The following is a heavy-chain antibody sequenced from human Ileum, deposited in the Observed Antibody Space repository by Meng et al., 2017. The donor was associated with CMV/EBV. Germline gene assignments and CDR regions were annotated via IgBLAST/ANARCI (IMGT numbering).Heavy chain of an antibody. V-gene: IGHV1-18*01. Sequence: YNFPSFGISWVRQAPGQGLEWMGWISAYSGDTHYPQKFQGRLTMTADTSTSTAYMDLRSLRSDDTAVYYCVRESSDHYDPIGFPHYWGQGTLVTVSS. CDR3: VRESSDHYDPIGFPHY. J-gene: IGHJ4*02. D-gene: IGHD3-22*01. CDR2: ISAYSGDT. CDR1: YNFPSFG.